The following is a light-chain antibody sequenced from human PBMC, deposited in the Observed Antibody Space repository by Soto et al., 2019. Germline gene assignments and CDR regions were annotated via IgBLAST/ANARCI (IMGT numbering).Light chain of an antibody. V-gene: IGKV3-20*01. Sequence: IGLTQSPGTLSLSPGERATLSSRASQSVSSTYIAWYQQNPGQAPRLLIYGASSRATGIPDRFSGSGSGTDFTLTISRLEPEDFAVYFCQQYGRSPPFTFGQGTKVEIK. CDR2: GAS. CDR1: QSVSSTY. CDR3: QQYGRSPPFT. J-gene: IGKJ2*01.